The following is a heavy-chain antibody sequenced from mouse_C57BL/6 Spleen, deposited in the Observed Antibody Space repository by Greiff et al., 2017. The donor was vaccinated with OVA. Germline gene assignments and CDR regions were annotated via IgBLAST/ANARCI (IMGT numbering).Heavy chain of an antibody. CDR2: INPNNGGT. Sequence: VQLKQSGPELVKPGASVKIPCKASGYTFTDYNMDWVKQSHGKSLEWIGDINPNNGGTIYNQKFKGKATLTVDKSSSTAYMELRSLTSEDTAVYYCARSKLTFYAMDYWGQGTSVTVSS. J-gene: IGHJ4*01. V-gene: IGHV1-18*01. CDR3: ARSKLTFYAMDY. CDR1: GYTFTDYN.